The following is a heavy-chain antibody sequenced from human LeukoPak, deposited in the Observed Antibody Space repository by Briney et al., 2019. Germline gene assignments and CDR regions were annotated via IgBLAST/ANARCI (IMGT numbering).Heavy chain of an antibody. V-gene: IGHV4-59*01. CDR2: IYYSGST. J-gene: IGHJ3*02. CDR1: GGSISSYY. D-gene: IGHD3-10*01. Sequence: SETLSLTCTVSGGSISSYYWSWIRQPPGKGPEWIGYIYYSGSTNYNPSLKSRVTISVDTSKNQFSLKLSSVTAADTAVYYCARTMVRGDAFDIWGQGTMVTVSS. CDR3: ARTMVRGDAFDI.